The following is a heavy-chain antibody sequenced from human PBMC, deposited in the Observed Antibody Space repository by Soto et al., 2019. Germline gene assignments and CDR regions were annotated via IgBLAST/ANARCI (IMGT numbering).Heavy chain of an antibody. CDR1: GFTFSSYG. J-gene: IGHJ4*02. Sequence: QVQLVESGGGVVQPGRSLRLSCAASGFTFSSYGMHWVRQAPGKGLEWVAVISYDGSNKYYADSVKGRFTISRDNYKNTLYLQMNSLRAEDTAVYYCAKDWDIVVVVAATIFDYWGQGTLVTVSS. CDR2: ISYDGSNK. CDR3: AKDWDIVVVVAATIFDY. D-gene: IGHD2-15*01. V-gene: IGHV3-30*18.